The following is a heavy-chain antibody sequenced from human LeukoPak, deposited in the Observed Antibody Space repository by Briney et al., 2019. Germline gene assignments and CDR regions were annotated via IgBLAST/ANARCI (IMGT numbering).Heavy chain of an antibody. V-gene: IGHV4-34*01. J-gene: IGHJ5*02. CDR2: INHSGST. D-gene: IGHD4-23*01. CDR1: GGSFSGYY. CDR3: ASNGYGGNWEKFDP. Sequence: KPSETLSLTCAVYGGSFSGYYWSWIRQPPGKGLEWIGEINHSGSTNYNPSLKSRVTISVDTSKNQFSLKLSSVTAADTAVYYCASNGYGGNWEKFDPWGQGTLVTVSS.